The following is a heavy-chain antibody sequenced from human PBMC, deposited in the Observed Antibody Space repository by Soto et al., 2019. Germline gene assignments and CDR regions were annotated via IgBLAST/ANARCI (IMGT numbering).Heavy chain of an antibody. Sequence: EVQLLESGGGLVQPGGSLRLSCAASGFTFSSYVMSWVRQAPGKGLEWVSAISGSGGSTYYADSVKGRFTISRDNSKNTLYLEMDSLRAEDTAVYYCGKAPIREVSSRLWFGEYLESSVFEYWGQGTLVTVSS. CDR2: ISGSGGST. V-gene: IGHV3-23*01. CDR1: GFTFSSYV. J-gene: IGHJ4*02. CDR3: GKAPIREVSSRLWFGEYLESSVFEY. D-gene: IGHD3-10*01.